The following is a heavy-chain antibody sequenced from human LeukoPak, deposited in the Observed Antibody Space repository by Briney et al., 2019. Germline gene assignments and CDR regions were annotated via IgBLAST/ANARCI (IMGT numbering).Heavy chain of an antibody. D-gene: IGHD3-22*01. CDR3: ASRVYYYDSSGYYFRD. J-gene: IGHJ4*02. Sequence: PSQTLSLTCTVSGGSISSGGYYWSWIRQRPGKGLEWIGYIYYSGSTYYNPSLKSRVTISVDTSKNQFSLKLSSVTAADTAVYYCASRVYYYDSSGYYFRDWGQGTLVTVSS. CDR2: IYYSGST. CDR1: GGSISSGGYY. V-gene: IGHV4-31*03.